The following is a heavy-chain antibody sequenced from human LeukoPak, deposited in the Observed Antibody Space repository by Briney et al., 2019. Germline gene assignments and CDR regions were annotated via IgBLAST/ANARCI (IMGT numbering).Heavy chain of an antibody. CDR3: ARHERVLWSSSGWYDY. Sequence: SETLSLSCTVSGGSISSSRYYWGWIRQPPGKGLEWSGGSWYSGSTYYNPSLKSRVTISVDTSKNQFSLKLSSVTAADTAVYYCARHERVLWSSSGWYDYWGQGTLVTVSS. CDR2: SWYSGST. D-gene: IGHD6-19*01. J-gene: IGHJ4*02. V-gene: IGHV4-39*01. CDR1: GGSISSSRYY.